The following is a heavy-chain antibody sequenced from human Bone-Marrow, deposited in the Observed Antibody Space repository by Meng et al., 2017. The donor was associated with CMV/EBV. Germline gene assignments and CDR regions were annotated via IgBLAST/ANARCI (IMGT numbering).Heavy chain of an antibody. J-gene: IGHJ4*02. CDR3: ARDLGAGGKPTLAVDY. Sequence: ASAKVSFKASGYTFTSYYMNWVRQAPGQGLEWMGIINPSGGRSTYVENFQSRGTVTRDTSTRTVYMELNSLRSEDTAVYYCARDLGAGGKPTLAVDYWGQGTLVTVSS. D-gene: IGHD3-10*01. CDR1: GYTFTSYY. CDR2: INPSGGRS. V-gene: IGHV1-46*01.